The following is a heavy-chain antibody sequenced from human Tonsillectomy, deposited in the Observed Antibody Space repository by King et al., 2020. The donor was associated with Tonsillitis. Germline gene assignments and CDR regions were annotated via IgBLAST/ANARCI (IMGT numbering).Heavy chain of an antibody. J-gene: IGHJ3*02. Sequence: VQLVESGGGLVQPGRSLRLACAASGFTFDDYAMHWVRQAPGKGLEWVSGISWDSGSIGYADSVKGRFTISRDNAKNSLYLQMNSLRAEDTALYYCGRTNCSSTSCYRRGGAFEIWGQGTMVTVSS. V-gene: IGHV3-9*01. CDR3: GRTNCSSTSCYRRGGAFEI. CDR2: ISWDSGSI. D-gene: IGHD2-2*02. CDR1: GFTFDDYA.